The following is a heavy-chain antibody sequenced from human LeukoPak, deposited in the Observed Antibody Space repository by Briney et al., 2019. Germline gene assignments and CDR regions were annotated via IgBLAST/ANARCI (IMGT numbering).Heavy chain of an antibody. D-gene: IGHD7-27*01. CDR1: GFMFSNYG. V-gene: IGHV3-30*03. Sequence: GGSLRLSCAASGFMFSNYGMHWVRQAPGKGLEWVAVISYDGSNEYYADSVKGRFTISRDNSKNTLYLQMNSLRVEDTAVYYCARDHKDWGVFDYWGQGTLVTVSS. CDR2: ISYDGSNE. CDR3: ARDHKDWGVFDY. J-gene: IGHJ4*02.